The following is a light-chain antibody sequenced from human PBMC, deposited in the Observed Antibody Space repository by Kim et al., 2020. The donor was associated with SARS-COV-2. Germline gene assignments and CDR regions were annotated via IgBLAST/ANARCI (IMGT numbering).Light chain of an antibody. CDR1: SSNIGTNA. Sequence: ELTQPPSASGTPGQRVTISCSGSSSNIGTNAVNWYQQLPGTAPKLLIYSNDHRPSGVPDRFSGSKSGTSASLAISGLQSEDEADYYCSAWDDSLNGVIFGGGTQLTVL. CDR2: SND. CDR3: SAWDDSLNGVI. J-gene: IGLJ2*01. V-gene: IGLV1-44*01.